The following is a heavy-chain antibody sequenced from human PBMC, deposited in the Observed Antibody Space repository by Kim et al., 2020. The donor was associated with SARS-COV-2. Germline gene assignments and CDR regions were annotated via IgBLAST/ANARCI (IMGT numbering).Heavy chain of an antibody. Sequence: ASVKVSCKASGYTFTSYYMHWVRQAPGQGLEWMGIINPSGGSTSYAQKFQGRVTMTRDTSTSTVYMELSSLRSEDTAVYYCARARYYYGSGSYIAPRSPFDYWGQGTLVTVSS. CDR1: GYTFTSYY. CDR3: ARARYYYGSGSYIAPRSPFDY. V-gene: IGHV1-46*01. CDR2: INPSGGST. J-gene: IGHJ4*02. D-gene: IGHD3-10*01.